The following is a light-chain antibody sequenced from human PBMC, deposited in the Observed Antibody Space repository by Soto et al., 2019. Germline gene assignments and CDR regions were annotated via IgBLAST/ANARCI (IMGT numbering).Light chain of an antibody. CDR2: EVF. J-gene: IGLJ1*01. Sequence: SALTQPPSASGSPGQSVTISCTGTSSDVGGYNYVSWYQQHPGKAPKLMIYEVFKRPSGVPDHFSGSKSGNTASLTVSGLQAEDEADYYCSSYAGSNNFDVFGTGTKLTVL. CDR1: SSDVGGYNY. CDR3: SSYAGSNNFDV. V-gene: IGLV2-8*01.